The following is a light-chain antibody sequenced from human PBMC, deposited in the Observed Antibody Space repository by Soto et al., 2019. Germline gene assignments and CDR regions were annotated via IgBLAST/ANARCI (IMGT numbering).Light chain of an antibody. Sequence: EIVMTQAPATLTVSPGERPTLSCRASQSVSSNLAWYQQKPGQAPRLLIYGVSTRATGIPARFSGSGSGTEFTLTISSLQSEDSAIYYCQQYFEWPPMTFGQGTKVDIK. V-gene: IGKV3D-15*01. CDR2: GVS. J-gene: IGKJ1*01. CDR1: QSVSSN. CDR3: QQYFEWPPMT.